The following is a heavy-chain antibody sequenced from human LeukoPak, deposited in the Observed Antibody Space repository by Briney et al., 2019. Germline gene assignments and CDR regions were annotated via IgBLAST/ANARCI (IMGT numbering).Heavy chain of an antibody. CDR2: IHHSGST. CDR1: DYSIISLYY. J-gene: IGHJ4*02. V-gene: IGHV4-38-2*02. CDR3: ARLGYSSCASCYPDF. Sequence: SETLSLTCTVSDYSIISLYYWGWIRQPPGKGLEWITSIHHSGSTDYNPSLKSRVTISIDTSKNQFSLKLKYVTAADTAVYYCARLGYSSCASCYPDFWGQGTLVTVSS. D-gene: IGHD2-2*01.